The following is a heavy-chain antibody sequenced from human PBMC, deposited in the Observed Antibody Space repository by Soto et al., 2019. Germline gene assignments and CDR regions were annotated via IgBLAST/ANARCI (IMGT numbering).Heavy chain of an antibody. V-gene: IGHV3-66*01. D-gene: IGHD3-3*01. CDR3: GLYDFWSGYMDV. CDR2: IYSGGST. Sequence: EVQLVESGGGLVQPGGSLRLSCAASGFTVSSNYMSWVRQAPGKGLEWVSVIYSGGSTYYADSVKGRFTISRDNSKNTLYLQMNSLRAEDTAVYYCGLYDFWSGYMDVWGKGTTVTVSS. J-gene: IGHJ6*03. CDR1: GFTVSSNY.